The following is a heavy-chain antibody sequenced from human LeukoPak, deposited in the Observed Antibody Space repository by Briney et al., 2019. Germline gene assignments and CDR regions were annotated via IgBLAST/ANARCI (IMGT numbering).Heavy chain of an antibody. V-gene: IGHV4-59*01. Sequence: SETLSLTCTVSGGSISSYYWSWIRQPPGKGLEWIGYIYYSGSTNYNPSLKSRVTISVDTSKNQFSLKLSSVTAADTAVYYCARIFGPRVAVDWGYYFDYWGQGTLVTVSS. D-gene: IGHD3/OR15-3a*01. CDR3: ARIFGPRVAVDWGYYFDY. CDR1: GGSISSYY. J-gene: IGHJ4*02. CDR2: IYYSGST.